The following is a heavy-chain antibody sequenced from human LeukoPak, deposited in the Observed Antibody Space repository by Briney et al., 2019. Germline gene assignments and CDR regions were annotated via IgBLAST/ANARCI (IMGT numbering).Heavy chain of an antibody. D-gene: IGHD2-2*02. V-gene: IGHV3-74*01. J-gene: IGHJ3*02. CDR2: INSDGSST. Sequence: GGSLRLSCAASGFTFSSYWVHWVRQAPGKGLVWVSRINSDGSSTSYADSVKGRFTISRDNAKNTLYLQMNSLRAEDTAVYYCARSIRYCSSTSCYIQDASDIWGQGTMVTVSS. CDR3: ARSIRYCSSTSCYIQDASDI. CDR1: GFTFSSYW.